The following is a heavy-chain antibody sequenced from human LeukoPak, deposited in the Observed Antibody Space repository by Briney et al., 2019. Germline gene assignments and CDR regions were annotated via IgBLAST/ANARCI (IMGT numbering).Heavy chain of an antibody. CDR2: IYHSGST. J-gene: IGHJ4*02. CDR3: ARETGTSEIDY. V-gene: IGHV4-30-2*01. CDR1: GGSISSGGYS. Sequence: PSETLSLTCAVSGGSISSGGYSWSWIRQPPGKGLEWIGYIYHSGSTYYNPSLKSRVTISVDRSKNQFSLKVSSVTAADTAVYYCARETGTSEIDYWGQGTLVTVSS. D-gene: IGHD1-1*01.